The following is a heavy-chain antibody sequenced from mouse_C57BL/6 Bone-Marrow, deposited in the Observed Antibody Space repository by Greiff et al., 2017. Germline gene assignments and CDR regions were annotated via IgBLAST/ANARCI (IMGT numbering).Heavy chain of an antibody. CDR1: GFTFSNYW. Sequence: EVKLVESGGGLVQPGGSMKLSCVASGFTFSNYWMNWVRQSPEKGLEWVAQIRLKSDNYATHYAESVKGRFTISRDDSKSSVYLQMNNLRAEDTGIYYCTGQWGGSRRDYFDYWGQGTTLTVSS. CDR3: TGQWGGSRRDYFDY. D-gene: IGHD1-1*01. CDR2: IRLKSDNYAT. J-gene: IGHJ2*01. V-gene: IGHV6-3*01.